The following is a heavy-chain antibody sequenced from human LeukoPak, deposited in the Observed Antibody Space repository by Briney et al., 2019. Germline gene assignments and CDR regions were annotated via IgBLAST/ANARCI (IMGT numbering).Heavy chain of an antibody. CDR3: AREYDFWSGYYGY. J-gene: IGHJ4*02. CDR2: VTGSSRYI. CDR1: GFTFSSYA. D-gene: IGHD3-3*01. Sequence: GGSLRLSCAASGFTFSSYAMSWVRQAPGKGLEWVSSVTGSSRYIYYADSVKGRFTISRDNAKNSLFLQMNSLRAEDTAVYYCAREYDFWSGYYGYWGQGTLVTVSS. V-gene: IGHV3-21*01.